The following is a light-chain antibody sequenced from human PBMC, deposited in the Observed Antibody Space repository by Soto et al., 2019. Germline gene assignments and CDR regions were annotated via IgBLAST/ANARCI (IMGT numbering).Light chain of an antibody. J-gene: IGLJ1*01. Sequence: QSVLTQPASVSGSPGQSITISCTGTGSDVGAYDYVSWYQQHPGKPPKLIIFEVINRPSGVSSRFSGSRSGNTSSLTISGLQAEDEADYYCSSYTTMRNKVFGTGTKLTVL. CDR3: SSYTTMRNKV. CDR1: GSDVGAYDY. CDR2: EVI. V-gene: IGLV2-14*01.